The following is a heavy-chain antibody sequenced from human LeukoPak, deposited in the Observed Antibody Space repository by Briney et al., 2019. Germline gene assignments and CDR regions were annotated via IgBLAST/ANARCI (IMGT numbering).Heavy chain of an antibody. J-gene: IGHJ4*02. Sequence: PGGSLRLSCAASGFTFSSYSMNWVRQAPGKGLEWVSSISSSSSYIYYADSVKGRFTISRDNAKNSLYLHMNSLRSEDPAVYYCARGLGIVWVDYWGQGTLVTVSS. V-gene: IGHV3-21*01. CDR1: GFTFSSYS. CDR2: ISSSSSYI. D-gene: IGHD3-16*01. CDR3: ARGLGIVWVDY.